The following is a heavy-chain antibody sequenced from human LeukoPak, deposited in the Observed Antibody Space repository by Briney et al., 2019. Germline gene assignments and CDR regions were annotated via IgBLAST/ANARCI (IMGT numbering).Heavy chain of an antibody. J-gene: IGHJ5*02. CDR2: IIPIFGTA. Sequence: ASVKVSCKASGGTFSSYAISWVRQAPGQGLEWMGGIIPIFGTANYAQKFQGRVTITADESTSTAYMELSSLRSEDTAVYYCARGLYGGNSDWFDPWGQGTLVTVSS. V-gene: IGHV1-69*01. CDR3: ARGLYGGNSDWFDP. D-gene: IGHD4-23*01. CDR1: GGTFSSYA.